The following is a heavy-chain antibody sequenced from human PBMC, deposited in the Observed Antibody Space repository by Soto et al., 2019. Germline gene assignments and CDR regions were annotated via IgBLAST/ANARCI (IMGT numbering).Heavy chain of an antibody. CDR2: TIPMFATA. CDR3: ARGLFGQQWLVGFDT. J-gene: IGHJ4*02. V-gene: IGHV1-69*01. D-gene: IGHD6-19*01. CDR1: GGSFSNYI. Sequence: QVHLVQSGAELKKPGSSVKVSCKASGGSFSNYIFAWVRQAPGQGLEWMGGTIPMFATAQYAQKLQGRVTITADESTSTVYMDLTSLTSDDTAVYYCARGLFGQQWLVGFDTCGQGTLVTVSS.